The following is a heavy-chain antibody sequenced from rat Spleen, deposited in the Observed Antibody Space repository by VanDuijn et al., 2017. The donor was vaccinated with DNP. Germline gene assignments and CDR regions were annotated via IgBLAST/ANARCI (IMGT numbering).Heavy chain of an antibody. CDR1: GFTFSNAA. CDR2: IRTKPNNYAT. V-gene: IGHV10-5*01. J-gene: IGHJ2*01. Sequence: VQLVESGGGLVQPEESLKIACAASGFTFSNAAMYWVRQAPGKGLEWVARIRTKPNNYATYYADSVKGRFTISRDDSKSMVYLQMDNLKTEDTAMYYCARWYKYFDYWGQGVMVTVSS. D-gene: IGHD1-12*02. CDR3: ARWYKYFDY.